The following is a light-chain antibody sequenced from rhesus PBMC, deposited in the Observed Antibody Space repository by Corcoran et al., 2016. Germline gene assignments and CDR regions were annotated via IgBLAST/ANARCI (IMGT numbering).Light chain of an antibody. V-gene: IGKV1-38*01. J-gene: IGKJ2*01. CDR1: QGISSY. CDR3: QQRNSYPYS. Sequence: DIQLTQSPSSLSASVGDRVTITCRASQGISSYLAWYQQKSGKAPKLLIYDAYNLQSGVPSRFSGSGSGTEFTLTSSSLQPEDFATYYCQQRNSYPYSFGQGTKVEIK. CDR2: DAY.